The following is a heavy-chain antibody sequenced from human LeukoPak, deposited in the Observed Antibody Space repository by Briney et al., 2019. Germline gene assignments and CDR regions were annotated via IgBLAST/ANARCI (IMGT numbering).Heavy chain of an antibody. CDR1: GGSFSGYY. V-gene: IGHV4-34*01. Sequence: SETLSLTCAAYGGSFSGYYWSWIRQPPGKGLEWIGEINHSGGTNYNPSLKSRVTISVDTSKNQFSLKLSSVTAADTAVYYCASVAVAGSYGNWFDPWGQGTLVTVSS. D-gene: IGHD6-19*01. CDR2: INHSGGT. CDR3: ASVAVAGSYGNWFDP. J-gene: IGHJ5*02.